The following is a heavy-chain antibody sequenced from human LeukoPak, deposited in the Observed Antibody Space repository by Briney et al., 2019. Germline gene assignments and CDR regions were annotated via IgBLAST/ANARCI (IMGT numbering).Heavy chain of an antibody. J-gene: IGHJ4*02. D-gene: IGHD2-2*01. Sequence: PGGSLRLSCAASGFSFSTYAMTWVRQAPGEGLEWVSGISKSGDNTYYTDSVKGRFTISRDNSRNTLHLQMSSLRAGDTALYYCVKDRCDGTTCPEVWGQGTLVTVSS. CDR2: ISKSGDNT. CDR1: GFSFSTYA. V-gene: IGHV3-23*01. CDR3: VKDRCDGTTCPEV.